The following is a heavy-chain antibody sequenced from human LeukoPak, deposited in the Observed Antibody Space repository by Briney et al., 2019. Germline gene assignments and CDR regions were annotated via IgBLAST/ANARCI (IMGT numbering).Heavy chain of an antibody. D-gene: IGHD3-10*01. J-gene: IGHJ6*02. CDR1: GFTFGSYA. CDR3: AKVSRGFGELLTLSEYYGMDV. V-gene: IGHV3-23*01. CDR2: ISGSGGST. Sequence: PGGSLRLSCAASGFTFGSYAMSWVRQAPGKGLEWVSAISGSGGSTYYADSVKGRFTISRDNSKNTLYLQMNSLRAEDTAVYYCAKVSRGFGELLTLSEYYGMDVWGQGTTVTVSS.